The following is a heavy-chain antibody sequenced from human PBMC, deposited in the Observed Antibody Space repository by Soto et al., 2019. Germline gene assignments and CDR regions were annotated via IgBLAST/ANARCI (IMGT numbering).Heavy chain of an antibody. J-gene: IGHJ4*02. D-gene: IGHD1-1*01. CDR3: VRGLDGYN. Sequence: EVQLVESGGDLVQRGGSMRLSCAVSGLTFSSYWMHWVRQAPGKGLEWVSRIDSHGSRTNYADSVKGRFTISRDNAKNTLYLQMNSLRADDTAVYYCVRGLDGYNWCQRTLVIASS. CDR2: IDSHGSRT. CDR1: GLTFSSYW. V-gene: IGHV3-74*01.